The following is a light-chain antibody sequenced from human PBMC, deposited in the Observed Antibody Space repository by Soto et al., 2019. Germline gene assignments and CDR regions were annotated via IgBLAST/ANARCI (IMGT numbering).Light chain of an antibody. CDR2: GTS. Sequence: VLTQSPGTLSLSPGERATLSCRASQNIATQFFTWYQQRPGQASRVLIYGTSTRATGIPDRFSGSGSGTNFTLNISRLEPEDFAVYYCQQYSSSSGYPVGQGTKLEIK. V-gene: IGKV3-20*01. CDR3: QQYSSSSGYP. CDR1: QNIATQF. J-gene: IGKJ2*01.